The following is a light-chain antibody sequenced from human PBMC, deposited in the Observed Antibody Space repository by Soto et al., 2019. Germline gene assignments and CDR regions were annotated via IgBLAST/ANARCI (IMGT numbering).Light chain of an antibody. CDR3: AAWDDSLSACV. V-gene: IGLV1-47*01. Sequence: QSVLTQPPSASGTPGQRVTISCSGSSSNIGSNYVFWYQRLPGTSPKLLISRNHQRPSGVPDRFSGSKSGTSASLAISGLRSEDEADYYCAAWDDSLSACVFGGGTKVTVL. J-gene: IGLJ3*02. CDR2: RNH. CDR1: SSNIGSNY.